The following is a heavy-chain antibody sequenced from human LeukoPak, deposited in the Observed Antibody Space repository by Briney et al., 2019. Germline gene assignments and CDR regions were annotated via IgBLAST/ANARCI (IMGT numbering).Heavy chain of an antibody. CDR1: GFTFSSYS. CDR3: ARGAAVAGGYYYFDY. D-gene: IGHD6-19*01. V-gene: IGHV3-21*01. Sequence: GGSLRLSCAASGFTFSSYSMNWVRQAPGKGLEWVSSISSSGSYIYYADSVKGRFTISRDNAKNSLYLQMNSLRAEDTAVYYCARGAAVAGGYYYFDYWGQGTLVTVSS. J-gene: IGHJ4*02. CDR2: ISSSGSYI.